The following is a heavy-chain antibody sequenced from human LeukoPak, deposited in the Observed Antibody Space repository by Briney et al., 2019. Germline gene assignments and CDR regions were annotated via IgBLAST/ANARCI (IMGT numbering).Heavy chain of an antibody. CDR2: IIPIFGTA. CDR1: GGTFSSYA. CDR3: ASLSNPRGYSYSLPSNFDY. Sequence: SVKVSCKASGGTFSSYAISWVRQAPGQGLEWMGGIIPIFGTANYAQKFQGRVTITTDESTSTAYMELSSLRSEDTAVYYCASLSNPRGYSYSLPSNFDYWGQGTLVTVSS. V-gene: IGHV1-69*05. D-gene: IGHD5-18*01. J-gene: IGHJ4*02.